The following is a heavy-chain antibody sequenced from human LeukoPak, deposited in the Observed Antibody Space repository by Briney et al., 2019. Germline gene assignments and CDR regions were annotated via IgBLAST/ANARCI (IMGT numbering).Heavy chain of an antibody. CDR2: ISDGGSNT. D-gene: IGHD2-2*01. V-gene: IGHV3-30*01. J-gene: IGHJ6*03. Sequence: GGSLRLSCAASGFTFSDHVFHWVRQAPGKGLDWVAIISDGGSNTYYSDSVRGRFTVSRDNSKNTLYLQMTGLRVEDTAVYYCARVVNYYYYMDVWGKGTTVTVS. CDR1: GFTFSDHV. CDR3: ARVVNYYYYMDV.